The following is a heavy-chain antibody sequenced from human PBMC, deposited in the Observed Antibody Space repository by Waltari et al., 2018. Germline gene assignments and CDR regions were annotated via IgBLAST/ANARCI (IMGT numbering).Heavy chain of an antibody. CDR3: ARGTVGAAPNWFDP. V-gene: IGHV3-33*01. CDR1: GFTFSDYG. J-gene: IGHJ5*02. CDR2: IWHDGSDK. D-gene: IGHD2-15*01. Sequence: QVQLVESGGGVVQPGGSLRLSCAASGFTFSDYGMHWVRQAPHKGLEWVALIWHDGSDKYYSDSVTGRFTISRDNSKNTLYLQMNSLKAEDTAVYYCARGTVGAAPNWFDPWGQGTLVTVSS.